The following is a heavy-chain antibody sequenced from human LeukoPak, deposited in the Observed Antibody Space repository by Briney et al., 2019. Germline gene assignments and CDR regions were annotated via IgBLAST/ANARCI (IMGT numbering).Heavy chain of an antibody. J-gene: IGHJ4*02. Sequence: TSETLSLTCAVSGGSISSYYWSWIRQPPGKGLEWVGYIYYSGSTNYNPSLKSRVTISVDTSKNQFSLKLSSVTAADTAVYYCARNSIVGAIDYWGQGTLVTVSS. CDR2: IYYSGST. CDR3: ARNSIVGAIDY. CDR1: GGSISSYY. V-gene: IGHV4-59*01. D-gene: IGHD1-26*01.